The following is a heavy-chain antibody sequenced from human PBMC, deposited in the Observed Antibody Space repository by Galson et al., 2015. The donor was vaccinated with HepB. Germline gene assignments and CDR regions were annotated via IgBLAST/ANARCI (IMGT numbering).Heavy chain of an antibody. CDR3: AKELEPSFYNGRRGNYYDY. V-gene: IGHV3-23*01. J-gene: IGHJ4*02. CDR1: GFTFTTYA. D-gene: IGHD3-10*01. CDR2: ISGSAATT. Sequence: SLRLSCAASGFTFTTYAMGWVRQAPGKGPEWVSSISGSAATTYHADPVKGRFTISRDNFKDTLYLQMNSLRVEDTAVYYCAKELEPSFYNGRRGNYYDYWGQGVLVTVSS.